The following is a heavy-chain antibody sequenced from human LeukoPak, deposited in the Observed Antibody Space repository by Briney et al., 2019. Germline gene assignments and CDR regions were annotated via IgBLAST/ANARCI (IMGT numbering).Heavy chain of an antibody. J-gene: IGHJ5*01. Sequence: PSETLSLTCTVSGGSISSGDYYWSWIRQHPGKGLEWIGYIYYSGSTDYNPSLKGRVTISRDTSKNQFSLKLSSVTAADTAVYYCAKNLGSDSSGFTWFDSWGQGTLVTVSS. D-gene: IGHD3-22*01. CDR1: GGSISSGDYY. CDR2: IYYSGST. V-gene: IGHV4-31*03. CDR3: AKNLGSDSSGFTWFDS.